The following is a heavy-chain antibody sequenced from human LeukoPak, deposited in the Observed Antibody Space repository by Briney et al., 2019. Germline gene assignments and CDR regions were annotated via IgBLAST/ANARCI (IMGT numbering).Heavy chain of an antibody. CDR2: IIPILGIA. Sequence: ASVKVSCTASGGTFSSYTISWVRQAPGQGLEWMGRIIPILGIANYAQKFQGRVTITADKSTSTAYMELSSLTSEDTAVYYCARYCSSTSCYTLNTGAYYYYGMDVWGQGTTVTVSS. V-gene: IGHV1-69*02. D-gene: IGHD2-2*02. CDR3: ARYCSSTSCYTLNTGAYYYYGMDV. J-gene: IGHJ6*02. CDR1: GGTFSSYT.